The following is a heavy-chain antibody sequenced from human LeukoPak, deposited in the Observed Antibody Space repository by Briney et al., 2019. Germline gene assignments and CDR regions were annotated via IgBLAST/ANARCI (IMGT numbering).Heavy chain of an antibody. CDR3: ARGGRVRTARGYFDY. Sequence: ASVKVSCKASGYTFTSYGISWVRQAPGQGLEWMGWISAYNGNTNYAQKLQGRVTMTTDTSTSTVYMELRSLRSDDTAVYYCARGGRVRTARGYFDYWGQGTLVTVSS. CDR1: GYTFTSYG. J-gene: IGHJ4*02. V-gene: IGHV1-18*01. D-gene: IGHD3/OR15-3a*01. CDR2: ISAYNGNT.